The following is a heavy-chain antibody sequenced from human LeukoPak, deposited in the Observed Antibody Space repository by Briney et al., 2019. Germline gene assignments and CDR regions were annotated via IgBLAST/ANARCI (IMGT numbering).Heavy chain of an antibody. CDR3: AKDIATTAENWFDP. D-gene: IGHD4-17*01. V-gene: IGHV3-7*03. J-gene: IGHJ5*02. CDR1: GFTFSSYW. Sequence: GGSLRLSCAASGFTFSSYWMSWVRQAPGKGLEWVANIKQDGSEKYYVDSVKGRFTISRDNAKNTLYLQMNSLRAEDTAVYYCAKDIATTAENWFDPWGQGTLVTVSS. CDR2: IKQDGSEK.